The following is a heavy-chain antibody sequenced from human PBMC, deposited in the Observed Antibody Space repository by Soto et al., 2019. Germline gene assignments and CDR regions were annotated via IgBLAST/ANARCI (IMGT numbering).Heavy chain of an antibody. CDR1: GFTFSGYW. J-gene: IGHJ4*02. Sequence: EVQLVESGGGLVQPGGSLRLSCAASGFTFSGYWMTWVRQAPGKGLEWVANIKLDGSEKYYVDSVKGRFTISRDNAKNSLYLQMHSLRDEDTAVDYCVRARIDYWGQGTLVTVSS. CDR3: VRARIDY. CDR2: IKLDGSEK. V-gene: IGHV3-7*01.